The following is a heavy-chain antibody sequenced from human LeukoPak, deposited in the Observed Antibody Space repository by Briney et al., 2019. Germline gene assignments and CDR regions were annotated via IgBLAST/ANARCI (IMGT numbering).Heavy chain of an antibody. CDR2: IKQDGSEK. J-gene: IGHJ4*02. D-gene: IGHD2-21*01. CDR3: ARDPGEGFDY. V-gene: IGHV3-7*01. CDR1: GFTFSSYW. Sequence: GGSLRLSCAVSGFTFSSYWMSWVRQAPGKGLEWVANIKQDGSEKYYVDSVKGRFTISRDNAKNSLYLQMNSLRAEDTAVYYCARDPGEGFDYWGQGTLVTVSS.